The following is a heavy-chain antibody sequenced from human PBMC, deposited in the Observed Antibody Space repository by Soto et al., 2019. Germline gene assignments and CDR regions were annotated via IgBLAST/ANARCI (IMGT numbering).Heavy chain of an antibody. V-gene: IGHV4-59*08. J-gene: IGHJ6*03. Sequence: SETLSLTCTVSGGSISSYYWSWIRQPPGKGLEWIGYIYYSGSTNYNPSLKSRVTISVDTSKNQFSLKLSPVTAADTAVYYCARHFLPGVSIAASTPPSYYYYMDVWGKGTTVTVSS. CDR2: IYYSGST. D-gene: IGHD6-6*01. CDR1: GGSISSYY. CDR3: ARHFLPGVSIAASTPPSYYYYMDV.